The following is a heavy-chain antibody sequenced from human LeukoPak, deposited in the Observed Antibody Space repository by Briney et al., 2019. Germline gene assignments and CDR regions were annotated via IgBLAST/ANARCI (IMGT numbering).Heavy chain of an antibody. D-gene: IGHD3-3*01. Sequence: SGPGLVKPSETLSLTCTVSGGSISSYYWSWVRQPPGKGLEWIGYIYYSGSTNYNPSLKSRVTISVDTSKNQFSLKLSSVTAADTAVYYCARHRRYDFWSGYYTDGNWFDPWGQGTLVTVSS. CDR3: ARHRRYDFWSGYYTDGNWFDP. CDR1: GGSISSYY. V-gene: IGHV4-59*08. CDR2: IYYSGST. J-gene: IGHJ5*02.